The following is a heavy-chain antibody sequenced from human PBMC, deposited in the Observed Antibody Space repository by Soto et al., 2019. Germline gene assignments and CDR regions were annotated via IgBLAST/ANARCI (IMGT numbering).Heavy chain of an antibody. V-gene: IGHV3-30*03. CDR2: ISYDGSDK. J-gene: IGHJ6*02. CDR1: GFTFSNYG. CDR3: ARDSYGMDF. Sequence: QVQLVESGGGVVQPGRSLRLSCAASGFTFSNYGMHWVRQAPGKGLEWVAVISYDGSDKYYAASVKGRFTISRDNSKNTPDLQMNSLRAEDTAVYHCARDSYGMDFWGQGTTVIVSS.